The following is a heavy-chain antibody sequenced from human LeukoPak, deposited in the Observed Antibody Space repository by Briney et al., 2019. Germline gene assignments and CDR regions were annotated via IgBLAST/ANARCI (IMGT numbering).Heavy chain of an antibody. D-gene: IGHD3-10*01. J-gene: IGHJ5*02. Sequence: SETLSLTCAVSGGSISSGGYSWSWIRQPPGKGLEWIGEINHSGSTNYNPSLKSRVTISVDTSKNQFSLKLSSVTAADTAVYYCARRGTMVRGVRNWFDPWGQGTLVTVSS. CDR2: INHSGST. V-gene: IGHV4-34*01. CDR3: ARRGTMVRGVRNWFDP. CDR1: GGSISSGGYS.